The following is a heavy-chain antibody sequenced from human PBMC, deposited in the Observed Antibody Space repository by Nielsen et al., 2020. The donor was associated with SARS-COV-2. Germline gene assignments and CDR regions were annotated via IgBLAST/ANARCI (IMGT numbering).Heavy chain of an antibody. CDR1: GFTFDDYA. Sequence: SLKISCAASGFTFDDYAMHWVRQAPGKGLEWVSGISWNSGSIGYADSVKGRFTISRDNSKNTLYLQMNSLRAEDTAVYYCAKDGGSMVAATNFDYWGQGTPVTVSS. D-gene: IGHD2-15*01. V-gene: IGHV3-9*01. J-gene: IGHJ4*02. CDR3: AKDGGSMVAATNFDY. CDR2: ISWNSGSI.